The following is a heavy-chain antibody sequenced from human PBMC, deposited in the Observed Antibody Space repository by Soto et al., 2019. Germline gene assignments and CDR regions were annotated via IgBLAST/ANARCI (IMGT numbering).Heavy chain of an antibody. CDR3: VRVEGKVGTNSAFDY. CDR2: INGRGNYI. D-gene: IGHD1-26*01. J-gene: IGHJ4*02. CDR1: GFTFSTYT. V-gene: IGHV3-21*01. Sequence: GSLSLSCASSGFTFSTYTMNRVRQAPGEGREWVASINGRGNYIYYAESVNGRFTISRDNAKNSLYLQMDRLRAEDTALYYCVRVEGKVGTNSAFDYWGQGALVTVSS.